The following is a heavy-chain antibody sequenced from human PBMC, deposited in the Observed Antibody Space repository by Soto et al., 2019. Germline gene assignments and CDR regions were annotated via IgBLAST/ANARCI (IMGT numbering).Heavy chain of an antibody. CDR3: VSDRGYGHASVPYS. J-gene: IGHJ4*02. V-gene: IGHV4-31*03. CDR1: GDSISSGTYY. Sequence: SETLSLTCTVSGDSISSGTYYWSYIRQHPGKGLEWIGYIYYSGSTYYNPSLKSRVTISVDTSKNQFSLKLSSVTAADTAVYYCVSDRGYGHASVPYSWGQGTLVTVSS. D-gene: IGHD5-18*01. CDR2: IYYSGST.